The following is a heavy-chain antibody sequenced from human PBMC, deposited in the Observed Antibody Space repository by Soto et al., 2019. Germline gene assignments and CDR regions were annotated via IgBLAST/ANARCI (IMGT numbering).Heavy chain of an antibody. CDR1: AYPFTSFY. CDR3: AREGTDYGDYDY. D-gene: IGHD4-17*01. V-gene: IGHV1-46*01. CDR2: INPSGGST. Sequence: QVQLVQSGAEVKKPGASVKISCKASAYPFTSFYIHWVRQAPGQGLEWMGMINPSGGSTTYAQKSRGSVTLTRDTSTNTVYMELTGLKYDDTAMYFCAREGTDYGDYDYWGQGTLVTVSS. J-gene: IGHJ4*02.